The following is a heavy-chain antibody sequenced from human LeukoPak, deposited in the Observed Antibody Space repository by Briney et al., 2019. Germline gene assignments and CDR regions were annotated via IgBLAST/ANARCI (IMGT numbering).Heavy chain of an antibody. V-gene: IGHV3-7*01. CDR2: IKQDGSEK. CDR3: AKAQWLVPFDY. Sequence: GGSLRLSCVASGFTFSSYWMSWVRQAPGKGLEWVANIKQDGSEKYYVDSVKGRFTISRDNSKNTLYLQMNSLRAEDTAVYYCAKAQWLVPFDYWGQGALVTVSS. J-gene: IGHJ4*02. CDR1: GFTFSSYW. D-gene: IGHD6-19*01.